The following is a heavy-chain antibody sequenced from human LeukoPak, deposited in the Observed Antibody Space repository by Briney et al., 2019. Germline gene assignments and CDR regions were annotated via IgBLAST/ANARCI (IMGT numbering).Heavy chain of an antibody. J-gene: IGHJ5*02. CDR2: INHSGST. CDR3: ARPAYDYVWGSYRRYNWFDP. CDR1: GGSFSGYY. D-gene: IGHD3-16*02. V-gene: IGHV4-34*01. Sequence: SETLSLTCAVYGGSFSGYYWSWIRQPPGKGLEWIGEINHSGSTNYNPSLESRVTISVDTSKNQFSLKLSSVTAADTAVYYCARPAYDYVWGSYRRYNWFDPWGQGTLVTVSS.